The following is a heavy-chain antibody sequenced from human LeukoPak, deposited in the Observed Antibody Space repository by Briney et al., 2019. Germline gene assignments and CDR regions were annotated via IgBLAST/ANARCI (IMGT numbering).Heavy chain of an antibody. V-gene: IGHV4-34*01. CDR3: TRSGLTGMRTYPRTSSYYYGMDV. D-gene: IGHD1/OR15-1a*01. Sequence: SETLSIACAVHGGSFSGYHWSWIRQSPGKGLEWIGEITYNGITNYNPSLKVTISVDTSKNLLSLKLSSVTAADTAVYFCTRSGLTGMRTYPRTSSYYYGMDVWGQGTAVTVSS. CDR2: ITYNGIT. J-gene: IGHJ6*02. CDR1: GGSFSGYH.